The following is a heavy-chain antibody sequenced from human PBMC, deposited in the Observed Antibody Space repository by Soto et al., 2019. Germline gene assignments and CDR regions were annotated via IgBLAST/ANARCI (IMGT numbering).Heavy chain of an antibody. CDR1: GDSISTSNW. D-gene: IGHD3-10*01. CDR2: IYHDRST. J-gene: IGHJ6*02. V-gene: IGHV4-4*02. Sequence: QVQLQQSGPGLVRPSGTLSLTCAVSGDSISTSNWWTWVRQPPGKGLEWIGDIYHDRSTNYNPSLKIRVPISMDKPKNQFSPNLTSMTAADTGVYTVAKNRLWFGELRGLHVWGQGTTVIVSS. CDR3: AKNRLWFGELRGLHV.